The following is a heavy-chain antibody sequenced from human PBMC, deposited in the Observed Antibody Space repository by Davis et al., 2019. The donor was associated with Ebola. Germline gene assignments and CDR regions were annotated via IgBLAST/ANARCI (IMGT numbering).Heavy chain of an antibody. V-gene: IGHV4-39*01. D-gene: IGHD2-15*01. CDR1: GGSISSSTYY. Sequence: PSETLSLTCTVSGGSISSSTYYWGWIRRPPGKGLEWIASIYRSGNPYYNPSLKRRVTISVDTSKSQFSLNLRSVTAADTAVYYCAKEKKGNCSGGSCYPFDYWGQGILVTVSS. J-gene: IGHJ4*02. CDR3: AKEKKGNCSGGSCYPFDY. CDR2: IYRSGNP.